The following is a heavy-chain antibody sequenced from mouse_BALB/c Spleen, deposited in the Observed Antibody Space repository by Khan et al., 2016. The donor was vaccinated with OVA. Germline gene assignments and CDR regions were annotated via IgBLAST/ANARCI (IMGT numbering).Heavy chain of an antibody. V-gene: IGHV1-7*01. Sequence: QVQLKQSGAELAKPGASVKMSCKASGYTFTTYWMHWVKQRPGQGLEWIGYINPTSDYTDYNEKFKDKATLSADKSSSTAYMQLSSLTSEDSAVYYCARGRLGYWGQGTTLTVSS. CDR2: INPTSDYT. D-gene: IGHD1-1*01. CDR3: ARGRLGY. CDR1: GYTFTTYW. J-gene: IGHJ2*01.